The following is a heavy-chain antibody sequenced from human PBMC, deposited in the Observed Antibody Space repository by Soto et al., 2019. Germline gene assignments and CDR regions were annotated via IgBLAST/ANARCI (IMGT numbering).Heavy chain of an antibody. CDR1: GFSLSTSGVG. CDR2: IYWDDDE. D-gene: IGHD5-18*01. J-gene: IGHJ5*02. CDR3: ARLNVDTAMAAVIASRFDP. V-gene: IGHV2-5*02. Sequence: GSGPTLANPTKTLTLTCTFSGFSLSTSGVGVGWIRQPPGKALEWLALIYWDDDERYSPSLKSRLTITKDTSKNQVVLTITNMDPVDTATYYCARLNVDTAMAAVIASRFDPWGQGTLVTVSS.